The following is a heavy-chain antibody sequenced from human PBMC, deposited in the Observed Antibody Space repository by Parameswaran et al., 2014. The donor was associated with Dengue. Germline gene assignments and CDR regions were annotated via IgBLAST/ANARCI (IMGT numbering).Heavy chain of an antibody. CDR3: EVFCGGDCYPQNDAFDI. Sequence: WVRQAPGQGLEWMGWMNPNSGNTGYAQKFQGRVTMTRNTSISTAYMELSSLRSEDTAVYYCEVFCGGDCYPQNDAFDIWGQGTMVTVSS. J-gene: IGHJ3*02. V-gene: IGHV1-8*01. D-gene: IGHD2-21*02. CDR2: MNPNSGNT.